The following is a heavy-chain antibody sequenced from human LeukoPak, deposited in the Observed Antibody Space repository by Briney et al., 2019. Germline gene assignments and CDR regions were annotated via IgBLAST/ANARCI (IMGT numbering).Heavy chain of an antibody. CDR3: ARHKRYYYDSSGYYYRKFDY. CDR2: ITSSGHIV. Sequence: PGGSLRLSCVLSGDIFSNYEMNWVRQAPGKGLEWLSYITSSGHIVHYSDSAKGRFTISRDNAKNSVFLQMSSLRVEDTAVYYCARHKRYYYDSSGYYYRKFDYWGQGTLVTVSS. CDR1: GDIFSNYE. D-gene: IGHD3-22*01. J-gene: IGHJ4*02. V-gene: IGHV3-48*03.